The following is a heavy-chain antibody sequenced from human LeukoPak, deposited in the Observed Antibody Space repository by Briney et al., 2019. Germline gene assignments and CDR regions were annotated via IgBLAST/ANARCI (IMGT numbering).Heavy chain of an antibody. V-gene: IGHV1-2*06. Sequence: GASVKVSCKASGYTFTGYYMHWVRQAPGQGLEWMGRINPNSGGTNYAQKFQGRVTMTRDTSISTAYMEPSRLRSDDTAVYYCASHYYDSSGHYYDQKYFQHWGQGTLVTVSS. CDR1: GYTFTGYY. D-gene: IGHD3-22*01. J-gene: IGHJ1*01. CDR2: INPNSGGT. CDR3: ASHYYDSSGHYYDQKYFQH.